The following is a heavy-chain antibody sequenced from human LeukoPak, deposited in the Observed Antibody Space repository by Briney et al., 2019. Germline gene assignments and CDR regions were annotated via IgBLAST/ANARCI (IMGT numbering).Heavy chain of an antibody. V-gene: IGHV3-21*01. J-gene: IGHJ4*02. Sequence: KSGGSLRLSCAASGFTFSDYGVNWVRQAPGKGLEGVSSISGSGRSIFYADSVRGRFTISRDNAKNSLYLQMNSLRAEDTAVYYCARDYFYCGGDCFVDYWGQGTLVTVSS. CDR3: ARDYFYCGGDCFVDY. CDR1: GFTFSDYG. D-gene: IGHD2-21*02. CDR2: ISGSGRSI.